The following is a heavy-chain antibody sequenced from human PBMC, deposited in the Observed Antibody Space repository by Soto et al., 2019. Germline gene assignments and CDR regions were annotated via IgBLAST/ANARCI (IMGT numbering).Heavy chain of an antibody. V-gene: IGHV3-33*01. D-gene: IGHD4-4*01. CDR3: AREGNHDYSTDLDY. J-gene: IGHJ4*02. Sequence: GGSLRLSCAASGFPFSSYCMHWVRQAPGKGLEWVAVIWYDGSNKYYADSVKGRFTISRDNSKNTLYLQMNSLRAEDTAVYYCAREGNHDYSTDLDYWGQGTLVTVSS. CDR2: IWYDGSNK. CDR1: GFPFSSYC.